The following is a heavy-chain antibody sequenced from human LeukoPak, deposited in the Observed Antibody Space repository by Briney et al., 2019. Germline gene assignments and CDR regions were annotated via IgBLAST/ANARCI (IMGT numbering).Heavy chain of an antibody. Sequence: GGSLRLSCAASGFTFSNNAMSWVRQAPGKGLEWVSATSTSGGSAYYADSVKGRFTISRDNSKNTLYLQMNSLRAEDTAVYYCARDQEGFDYWGQGTLVTVSS. CDR1: GFTFSNNA. V-gene: IGHV3-23*01. CDR2: TSTSGGSA. J-gene: IGHJ4*02. CDR3: ARDQEGFDY.